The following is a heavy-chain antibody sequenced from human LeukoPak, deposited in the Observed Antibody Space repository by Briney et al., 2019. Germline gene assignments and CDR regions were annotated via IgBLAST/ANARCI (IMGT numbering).Heavy chain of an antibody. CDR1: GFSFSGHW. CDR3: ARGPNSNWSGLDF. V-gene: IGHV3-74*01. CDR2: ISPTGSTT. Sequence: GGSLRLPCTASGFSFSGHWMHWARQLPGKGLVWVSRISPTGSTTSYADSVKGRFTVSRDNAKNTLYLQVNNLRAEDTAVYYCARGPNSNWSGLDFWGQGTLLTVSS. J-gene: IGHJ4*02. D-gene: IGHD6-6*01.